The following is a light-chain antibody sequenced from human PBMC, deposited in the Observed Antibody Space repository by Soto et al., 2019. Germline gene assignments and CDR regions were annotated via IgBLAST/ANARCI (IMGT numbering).Light chain of an antibody. CDR1: ENVRTF. Sequence: EVVLTQSPATLSLSPGERATLSCRASENVRTFVDWYQQKPGQAPRLLIYGASNRATGIPARFSGSGSGTDFTLTVSNLEPDDFAVYYCQQHSHWPPWTLGQGTRVDIQ. CDR2: GAS. CDR3: QQHSHWPPWT. V-gene: IGKV3-11*01. J-gene: IGKJ1*01.